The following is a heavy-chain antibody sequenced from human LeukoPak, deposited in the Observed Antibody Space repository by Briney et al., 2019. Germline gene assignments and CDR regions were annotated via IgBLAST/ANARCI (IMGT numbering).Heavy chain of an antibody. V-gene: IGHV1-69*06. CDR3: ARVDDRGHYYDSSGPRKLFDY. D-gene: IGHD3-22*01. J-gene: IGHJ4*02. CDR1: GGTFSSYA. Sequence: SVKVSCKASGGTFSSYAISWVRQAPGQGLEWMGGIIPIFGTANYAQKFQGRVTITADKSTTTAYMELSSLRSDDTAVYYCARVDDRGHYYDSSGPRKLFDYWGQGTLVTVSS. CDR2: IIPIFGTA.